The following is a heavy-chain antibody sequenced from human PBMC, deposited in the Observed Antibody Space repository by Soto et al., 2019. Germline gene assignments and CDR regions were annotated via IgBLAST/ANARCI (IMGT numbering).Heavy chain of an antibody. Sequence: SETLSLTCTVSCGSISSYYWSWIRQPPGKGLEWIGYIYYSGSTNYNPSLKSRVTISVDTSKNQFSLKLSSVTAADTAVYYCARAHYDSTPQPLPVDAFDIWGQGTMVTVSS. D-gene: IGHD3-22*01. J-gene: IGHJ3*02. CDR3: ARAHYDSTPQPLPVDAFDI. V-gene: IGHV4-59*01. CDR1: CGSISSYY. CDR2: IYYSGST.